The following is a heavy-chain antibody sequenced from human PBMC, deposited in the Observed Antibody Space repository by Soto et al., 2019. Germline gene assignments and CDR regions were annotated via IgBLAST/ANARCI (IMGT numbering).Heavy chain of an antibody. D-gene: IGHD5-18*01. CDR3: ARARQRDTGRGLDV. CDR2: ISYSGST. CDR1: GASINNYF. V-gene: IGHV4-59*12. Sequence: SRTCTLSGASINNYFWNWIRQSAGKGVGRMGYISYSGSTSYNPSLQSRVTISSDTSKNQFSLELSSVTAADTAVYYCARARQRDTGRGLDVWGQGTTVTVSS. J-gene: IGHJ6*02.